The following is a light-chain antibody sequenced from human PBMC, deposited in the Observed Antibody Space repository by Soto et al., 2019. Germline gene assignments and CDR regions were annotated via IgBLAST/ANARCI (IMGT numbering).Light chain of an antibody. CDR1: QSVGSN. J-gene: IGKJ2*01. V-gene: IGKV3-15*01. CDR2: DAS. CDR3: QQYDNWPPYT. Sequence: EIVMTQFPATLSVSPGERATLPCRASQSVGSNLVWYQQKPGQAPRLLIYDASTRATGIPARFSGSGSGTESTLTISSLQSEDFAVYYCQQYDNWPPYTFGQGTKVDIK.